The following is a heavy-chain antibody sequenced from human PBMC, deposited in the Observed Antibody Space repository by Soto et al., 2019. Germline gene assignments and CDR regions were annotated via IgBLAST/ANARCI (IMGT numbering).Heavy chain of an antibody. CDR2: INTDGSST. V-gene: IGHV3-74*01. J-gene: IGHJ4*02. Sequence: EVQLVESGGGLVQPGGSLRLSCAASGFSFSSKWMHRVRHAPGKGLVWVSRINTDGSSTSHADFVKGRFTISRDNAKNTLYLQMNSLRTEDTAVYYCAREDFGVFSVAYFDYWGQGTLVTVSS. CDR1: GFSFSSKW. D-gene: IGHD3-3*01. CDR3: AREDFGVFSVAYFDY.